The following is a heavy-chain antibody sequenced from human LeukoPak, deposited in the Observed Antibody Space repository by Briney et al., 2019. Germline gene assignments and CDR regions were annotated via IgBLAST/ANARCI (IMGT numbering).Heavy chain of an antibody. CDR2: ITTSDGNT. J-gene: IGHJ4*02. V-gene: IGHV3-23*01. CDR3: AKDGGLWVSAHWGDS. CDR1: GFTFSSYS. D-gene: IGHD7-27*01. Sequence: GGSLRLSCAASGFTFSSYSMNWIRQAPGKGLEWVSTITTSDGNTYYADSVKGRFTVSRDNSKNTLFLQMNSLRAEDTAVYYCAKDGGLWVSAHWGDSWGRGTLVTVSS.